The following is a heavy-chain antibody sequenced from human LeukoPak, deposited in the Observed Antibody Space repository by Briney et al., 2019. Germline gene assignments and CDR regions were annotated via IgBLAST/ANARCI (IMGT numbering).Heavy chain of an antibody. D-gene: IGHD6-19*01. J-gene: IGHJ3*02. Sequence: GASVKVSCKAPGYTFTGYYMHWVRQAPGQGLEWMGWINPNSGGTNYAQKFQGRVTMTRDTSISTAYMELSRLRSDDTAVYYCARDLSGWYKDAFDIWGQGTMVTVSS. V-gene: IGHV1-2*02. CDR2: INPNSGGT. CDR3: ARDLSGWYKDAFDI. CDR1: GYTFTGYY.